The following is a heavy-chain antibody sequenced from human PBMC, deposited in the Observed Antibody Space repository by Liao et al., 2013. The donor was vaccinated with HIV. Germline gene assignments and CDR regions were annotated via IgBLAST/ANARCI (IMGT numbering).Heavy chain of an antibody. Sequence: QVQLQESGPGLVRPSQTLSLTCDVSGGSISSGNYYWTWIRQPPGRAWSGLGTIYYTGSTYYNPSLKSRVTISVDTSMDQFSLNLSSVTAADTAVYYCARDLRWFETMGALDIWGQGTKVTVS. CDR3: ARDLRWFETMGALDI. V-gene: IGHV4-30-4*08. D-gene: IGHD3-10*01. CDR2: IYYTGST. CDR1: GGSISSGNYY. J-gene: IGHJ3*02.